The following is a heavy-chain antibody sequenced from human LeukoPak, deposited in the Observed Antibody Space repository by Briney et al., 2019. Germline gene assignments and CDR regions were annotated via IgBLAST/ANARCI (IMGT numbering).Heavy chain of an antibody. Sequence: GGSLRLSCAASGLTFSSYAMSWVRQAPGKGLEWVSAISGSGGSTYYADSVKGRFTISRDNSKNTLYLQMNSLRAEDTAVYYCAKVDTAMVALDYWGQGTLVTVSS. CDR1: GLTFSSYA. D-gene: IGHD5-18*01. V-gene: IGHV3-23*01. CDR2: ISGSGGST. J-gene: IGHJ4*02. CDR3: AKVDTAMVALDY.